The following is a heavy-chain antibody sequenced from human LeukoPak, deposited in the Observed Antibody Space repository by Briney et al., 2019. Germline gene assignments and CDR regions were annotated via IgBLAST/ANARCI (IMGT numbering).Heavy chain of an antibody. J-gene: IGHJ4*02. V-gene: IGHV4-39*01. CDR3: ARHYRFTILYYFDY. D-gene: IGHD5-24*01. CDR2: IYYSGST. CDR1: GGSISSSSYY. Sequence: SETLSLTCTVSGGSISSSSYYWGWIRQPPGKGLEWIGSIYYSGSTYYNPSLKSRVTISVDTSKNQFSLELSSVTAADTAVYYCARHYRFTILYYFDYWGQGTLVTVSS.